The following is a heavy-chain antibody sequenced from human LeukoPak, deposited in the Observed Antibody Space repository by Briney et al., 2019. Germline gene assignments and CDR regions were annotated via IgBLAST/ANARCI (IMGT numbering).Heavy chain of an antibody. J-gene: IGHJ5*02. Sequence: GGSLRLSCAASGFTFSSYSMNWVRQAPGKGLEWVSSISSSSSYIYYADSVKGRFTISRDNAKNSLYLQMNSLRAEDTAVYYCARGTFDPWGQGTLVTVSS. CDR3: ARGTFDP. CDR1: GFTFSSYS. V-gene: IGHV3-21*01. CDR2: ISSSSSYI.